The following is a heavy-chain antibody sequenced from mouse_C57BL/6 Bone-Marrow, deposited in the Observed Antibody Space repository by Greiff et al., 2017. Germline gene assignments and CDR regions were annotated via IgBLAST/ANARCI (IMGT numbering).Heavy chain of an antibody. CDR2: IDPSDSYT. V-gene: IGHV1-69*01. Sequence: QVQLQQPGAELVMPGASVKLSCKASGYTFTSYWMHWVKQRPGQGLEWIGEIDPSDSYTNYNQKFKGKSTLTVDKSSSTAYMLLSSLTSEDSAVYYCARSTLFITTVSYAMDYWGQGTSVTVSS. CDR1: GYTFTSYW. D-gene: IGHD1-1*01. CDR3: ARSTLFITTVSYAMDY. J-gene: IGHJ4*01.